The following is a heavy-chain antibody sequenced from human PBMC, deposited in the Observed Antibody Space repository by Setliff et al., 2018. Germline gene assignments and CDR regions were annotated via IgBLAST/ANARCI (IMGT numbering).Heavy chain of an antibody. CDR1: GGAFNTYG. D-gene: IGHD3-10*01. Sequence: ASVKVSCKASGGAFNTYGLSWVRQAPGQGLEWMGGIIPIIGEPNYAQKFQGRVTITADESTSTAYMELRSLKSEDTAVYYCAREALQRAGLYFFDIWGQGMLVTVSS. J-gene: IGHJ4*02. CDR2: IIPIIGEP. V-gene: IGHV1-69*13. CDR3: AREALQRAGLYFFDI.